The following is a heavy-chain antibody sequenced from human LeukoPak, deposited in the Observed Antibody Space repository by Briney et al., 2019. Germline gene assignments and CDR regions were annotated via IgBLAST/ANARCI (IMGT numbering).Heavy chain of an antibody. CDR2: ISGDGGTT. D-gene: IGHD3-9*01. V-gene: IGHV3-64*01. J-gene: IGHJ4*02. Sequence: PGGSLRLSCAASGFSFNYHAMHWVRQAPGKGLEYVSGISGDGGTTYYANSVKGRFTISRDNSKNMLFLQMGSLRTEDMAVYYCASGLRYFEFALHYWGQGTLVTVSS. CDR3: ASGLRYFEFALHY. CDR1: GFSFNYHA.